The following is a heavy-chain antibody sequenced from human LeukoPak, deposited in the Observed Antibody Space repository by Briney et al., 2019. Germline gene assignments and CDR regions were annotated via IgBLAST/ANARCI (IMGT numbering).Heavy chain of an antibody. J-gene: IGHJ4*02. CDR1: GFTFSGSD. CDR2: IRSKANSYAT. CDR3: TYAFWSGYYTRNFDY. Sequence: GGSLRLSCAASGFTFSGSDMHWVRQASGKGLEWVGRIRSKANSYATAYAASVKGRFIISRDDSKNTAYLQMNSLKTEDTAVYYCTYAFWSGYYTRNFDYWGQGTLVTVSS. V-gene: IGHV3-73*01. D-gene: IGHD3-3*01.